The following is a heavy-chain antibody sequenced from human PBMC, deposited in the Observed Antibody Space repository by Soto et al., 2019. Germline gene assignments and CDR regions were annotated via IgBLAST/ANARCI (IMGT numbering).Heavy chain of an antibody. CDR1: GGTFSSYT. CDR3: ARDLSGYSYGDY. D-gene: IGHD5-18*01. Sequence: SVKVSCKASGGTFSSYTISWVRQAPGQGLEWMGRIIPILGIANYAQKFQGRVTITADKSTSTAYMELSSLRSEDTAVYYCARDLSGYSYGDYWGQGTLVTVSS. CDR2: IIPILGIA. V-gene: IGHV1-69*04. J-gene: IGHJ4*02.